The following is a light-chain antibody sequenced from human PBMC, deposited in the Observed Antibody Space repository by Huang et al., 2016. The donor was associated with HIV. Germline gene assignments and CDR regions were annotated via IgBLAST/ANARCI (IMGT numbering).Light chain of an antibody. V-gene: IGKV1-39*01. CDR2: SSS. Sequence: DIQMTQSPSSLSASVGDRVTISCRASQSISTYLNWYLQKPGKAPKLLIFSSSTLETGVPARFSGGGSGTDFTLTINTLQPDDFAVYYCQQSFNTPLTFGGGTNVEIK. CDR1: QSISTY. CDR3: QQSFNTPLT. J-gene: IGKJ4*01.